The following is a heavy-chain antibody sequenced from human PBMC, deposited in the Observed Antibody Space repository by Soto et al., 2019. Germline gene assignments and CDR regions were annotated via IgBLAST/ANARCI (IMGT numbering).Heavy chain of an antibody. CDR3: VAGDQDYAMGV. V-gene: IGHV3-30-3*01. Sequence: QVQLVESVGGGVQPGRSLRVSCAASGITISNYFMYWVRQAPGTGLEWVAAISYDTSNKHSPDSVKGRFTISRDKSKNTLFLQMNSLRDEDTAVYSCVAGDQDYAMGVWGQATTVAVSS. CDR1: GITISNYF. J-gene: IGHJ6*02. D-gene: IGHD2-15*01. CDR2: ISYDTSNK.